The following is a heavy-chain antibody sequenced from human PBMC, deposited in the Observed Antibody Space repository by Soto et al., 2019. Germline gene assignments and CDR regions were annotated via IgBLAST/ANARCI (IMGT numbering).Heavy chain of an antibody. CDR3: ARDSRNYYYYMDV. V-gene: IGHV3-48*01. Sequence: EVQLVESGGGLVQPGGSLRLSCAASGFTFSSYNMNWVRQAPGKGLEWISDISLSSSTIFYADSVKGRFTISRDNAKYSLYLQMNSLRAEDTAVYYCARDSRNYYYYMDVWGKGTTVTVSS. CDR2: ISLSSSTI. CDR1: GFTFSSYN. J-gene: IGHJ6*03.